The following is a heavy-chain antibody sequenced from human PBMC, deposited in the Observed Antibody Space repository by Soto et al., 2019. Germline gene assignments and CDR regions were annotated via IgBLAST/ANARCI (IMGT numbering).Heavy chain of an antibody. Sequence: QVQLQESGPGLVKPSQTLSLTCTVSGDSISSGDHYWSWIRQPPGKGLEWIGYIYYSGTTYSRPSLLSRVTISVDTSKNQFSLKLNSVTAADTAVYYCARGAYSDSSSYFDYCGQGTLVPVSS. CDR2: IYYSGTT. J-gene: IGHJ4*02. CDR3: ARGAYSDSSSYFDY. D-gene: IGHD6-6*01. V-gene: IGHV4-30-4*01. CDR1: GDSISSGDHY.